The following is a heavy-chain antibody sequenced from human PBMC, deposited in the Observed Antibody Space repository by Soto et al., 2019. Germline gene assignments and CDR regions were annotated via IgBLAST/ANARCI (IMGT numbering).Heavy chain of an antibody. CDR3: AKENRAIAAAGPHDAFDI. CDR1: GFTFSSYA. CDR2: ISGSGGST. Sequence: EVQLLESGGGLVQPGGSLRLSCAASGFTFSSYAMSWVRQAPGKGLEWVSAISGSGGSTYYADSVKGRFTISRENSKNTLYLQMNSRRAEDTAVYYCAKENRAIAAAGPHDAFDIWGQGTMVTVSS. J-gene: IGHJ3*02. D-gene: IGHD6-13*01. V-gene: IGHV3-23*01.